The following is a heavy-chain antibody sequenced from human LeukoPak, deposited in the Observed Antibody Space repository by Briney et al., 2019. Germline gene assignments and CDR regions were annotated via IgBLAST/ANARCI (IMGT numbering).Heavy chain of an antibody. V-gene: IGHV3-30-3*01. D-gene: IGHD2-15*01. CDR2: ISYDGSNK. Sequence: GGSLRLSCAVSGFTVSSNHMSWVRQAPGKGLEWVAVISYDGSNKYYADSVKGRFTISRDNSKNTLYLQMNSLRAEDTAVYYCARGKDLVVLHYWGQGTLVTVSS. CDR3: ARGKDLVVLHY. J-gene: IGHJ4*02. CDR1: GFTVSSNH.